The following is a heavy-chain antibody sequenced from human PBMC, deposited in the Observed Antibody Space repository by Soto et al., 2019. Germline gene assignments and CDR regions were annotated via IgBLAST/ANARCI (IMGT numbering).Heavy chain of an antibody. CDR3: ARSYDGNYKGLDY. Sequence: SETLSLTCTVSGDSVSSRSYYWSWIRQPPGKGLEWIVYFYYSGITNYSPSLKSRVTISLDPSKNQFSLRVRSVTAADTAVYYCARSYDGNYKGLDYWGQGTLATVSS. CDR1: GDSVSSRSYY. CDR2: FYYSGIT. J-gene: IGHJ4*02. D-gene: IGHD4-4*01. V-gene: IGHV4-61*01.